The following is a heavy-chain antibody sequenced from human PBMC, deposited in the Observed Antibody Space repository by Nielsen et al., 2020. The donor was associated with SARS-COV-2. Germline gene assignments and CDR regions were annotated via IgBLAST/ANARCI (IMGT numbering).Heavy chain of an antibody. V-gene: IGHV3-74*01. Sequence: GGSLRLSCAASGFNFNSYWMHWVRRGPGRGLVWVSRINNDGSRTSYADSVKGRFTISRDNAKNTVYLQMNSLRAEDTAVYYCARFGPSSFVEYQPQNWFDPWGQGVLVTVSS. J-gene: IGHJ5*02. CDR2: INNDGSRT. CDR3: ARFGPSSFVEYQPQNWFDP. D-gene: IGHD2-2*01. CDR1: GFNFNSYW.